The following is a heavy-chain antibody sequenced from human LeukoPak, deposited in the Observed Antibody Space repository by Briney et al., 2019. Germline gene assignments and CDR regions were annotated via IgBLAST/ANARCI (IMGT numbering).Heavy chain of an antibody. Sequence: GESLKISRKGCGYRFTNYWIGWVRQMPGRGLEWMGIIYPGDSETRYSPSFQGQVTFSADKSISTAYLQWSSLKASDTAMYYCARGDSSIWYEYWGQGTLVTVSS. CDR3: ARGDSSIWYEY. CDR2: IYPGDSET. CDR1: GYRFTNYW. D-gene: IGHD6-13*01. V-gene: IGHV5-51*01. J-gene: IGHJ4*02.